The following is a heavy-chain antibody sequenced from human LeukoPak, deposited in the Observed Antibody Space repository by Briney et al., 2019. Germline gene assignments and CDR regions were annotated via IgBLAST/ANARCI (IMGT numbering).Heavy chain of an antibody. D-gene: IGHD1-26*01. V-gene: IGHV4-4*07. J-gene: IGHJ4*02. CDR3: ARGGPIVGATTNLDY. CDR2: IYTSGST. Sequence: LETLSLTCTVSGGSINTYYWSWIRQPAGKGLEWIGRIYTSGSTTYNPSLKSRVTMLIDTSKNQFSLKLSSVTAADTAVYYCARGGPIVGATTNLDYWGQGSLVTVSS. CDR1: GGSINTYY.